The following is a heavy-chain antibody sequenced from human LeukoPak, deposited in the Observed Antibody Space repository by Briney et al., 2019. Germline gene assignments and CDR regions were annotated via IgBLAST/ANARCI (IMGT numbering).Heavy chain of an antibody. D-gene: IGHD3-16*02. CDR1: GYTFTIYG. J-gene: IGHJ6*02. CDR3: ARDGKLEICFRDLSSFYGMDV. Sequence: GASVTVSCMDSGYTFTIYGISWVRQAPGQGREWMGWISAYNGNTNYTQKLQGRDTITTDTSTSTAYMELRSLTSDDTAVYYCARDGKLEICFRDLSSFYGMDVWGHGTTVTVSS. CDR2: ISAYNGNT. V-gene: IGHV1-18*01.